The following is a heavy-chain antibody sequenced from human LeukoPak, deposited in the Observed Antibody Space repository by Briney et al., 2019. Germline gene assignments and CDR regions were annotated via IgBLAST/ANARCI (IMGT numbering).Heavy chain of an antibody. CDR3: AKSNGYGLVDI. D-gene: IGHD3-10*01. Sequence: PGGSLRLSCAASGFTFSSYSMNWVRQAPGKGLEWIGNIFYSGSTYYSPSLKSRVTISLDTSRNQFSLKLNSVTAADTAVYYCAKSNGYGLVDIWGQGTMVTVSS. V-gene: IGHV4-59*12. CDR2: IFYSGST. CDR1: GFTFSSYS. J-gene: IGHJ3*02.